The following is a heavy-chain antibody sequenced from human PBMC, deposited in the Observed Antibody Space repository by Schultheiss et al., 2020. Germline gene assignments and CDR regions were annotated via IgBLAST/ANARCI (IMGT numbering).Heavy chain of an antibody. Sequence: GSLRLSCTVSGGSISSYYWSWIRQPPGKGLEWIGYIYYSGSTNYNPSLKSRVTISVDTSKNQFSLKLSSVTAADTAVYYCATLCSSTSCHIDYWGQGTLVTVSS. CDR2: IYYSGST. CDR1: GGSISSYY. J-gene: IGHJ4*02. CDR3: ATLCSSTSCHIDY. V-gene: IGHV4-59*01. D-gene: IGHD2-2*01.